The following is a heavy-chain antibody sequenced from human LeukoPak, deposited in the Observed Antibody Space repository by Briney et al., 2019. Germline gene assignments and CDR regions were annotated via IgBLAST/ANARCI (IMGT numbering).Heavy chain of an antibody. Sequence: SETLSLTCAVYGGSFSGYYWSWIRQPPGKGLEWIGEINHSGSTNYHPSLESRVTISVDTSKNQFSLKLSSVPAADTAVYYCARSRLGRRGFDPWGQGTLVTVSS. CDR1: GGSFSGYY. D-gene: IGHD3-10*01. CDR2: INHSGST. J-gene: IGHJ5*02. V-gene: IGHV4-34*01. CDR3: ARSRLGRRGFDP.